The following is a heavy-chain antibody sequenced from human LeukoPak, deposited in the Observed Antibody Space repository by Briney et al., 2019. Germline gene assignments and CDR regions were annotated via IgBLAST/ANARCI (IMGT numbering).Heavy chain of an antibody. D-gene: IGHD3-22*01. Sequence: GGSLRLSCSASGFTFSDYAMDWVRQAPGKGLECVAVISSDVYDGTTEYYADSVKGRFTISRDNSKNTLYLQMNSLRAEDTAVYYCAKKGYYYDSSGYSPLVGWGQGTLVTVSS. J-gene: IGHJ4*02. CDR1: GFTFSDYA. V-gene: IGHV3-30-3*02. CDR3: AKKGYYYDSSGYSPLVG. CDR2: ISSDVYDGTTE.